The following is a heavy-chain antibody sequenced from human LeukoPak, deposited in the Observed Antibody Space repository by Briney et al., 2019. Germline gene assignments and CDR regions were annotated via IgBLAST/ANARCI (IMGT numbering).Heavy chain of an antibody. J-gene: IGHJ4*02. CDR2: ISYDGSNK. D-gene: IGHD2-15*01. CDR3: ARVSCSGGSCLDYDVDY. CDR1: GFTFSSYA. Sequence: GRSLRLSCAASGFTFSSYAMHWVRQPPGKGLEWVAVISYDGSNKYYADSVKGRFTISRDNSKNTLYLQMNSLRAEDTAVYYCARVSCSGGSCLDYDVDYWGQGTLVTVYS. V-gene: IGHV3-30*04.